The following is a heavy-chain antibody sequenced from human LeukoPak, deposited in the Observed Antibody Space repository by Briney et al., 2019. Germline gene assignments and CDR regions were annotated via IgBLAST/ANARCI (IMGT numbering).Heavy chain of an antibody. CDR2: INHSGST. D-gene: IGHD3-10*01. CDR1: GGSFSGYY. Sequence: SETLSITCAVYGGSFSGYYSSWIRQPPGKGLEWIGEINHSGSTNYNPSLRSRVTISVDTSKNQFSLKLSSVTAADTAVYYCARRYYYGSGSYHWYFALWGRGTLVTVSS. CDR3: ARRYYYGSGSYHWYFAL. J-gene: IGHJ2*01. V-gene: IGHV4-34*01.